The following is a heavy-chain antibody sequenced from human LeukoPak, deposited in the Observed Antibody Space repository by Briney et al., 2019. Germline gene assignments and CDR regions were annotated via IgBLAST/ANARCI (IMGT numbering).Heavy chain of an antibody. CDR2: ISSSGTTI. V-gene: IGHV3-48*03. Sequence: PGGSLRLSCAASGFTFSSYEMNWVRQAPGKGLEWVSYISSSGTTIHYADSVKGRFTISRDNAKNSVYLQMNSLRVEDTAVYYCAKTGSSGGYYFDYWGQGTLVTVSS. CDR1: GFTFSSYE. J-gene: IGHJ4*02. D-gene: IGHD1-14*01. CDR3: AKTGSSGGYYFDY.